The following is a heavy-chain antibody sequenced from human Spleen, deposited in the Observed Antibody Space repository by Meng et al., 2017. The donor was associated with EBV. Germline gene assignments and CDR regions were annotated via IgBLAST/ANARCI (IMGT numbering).Heavy chain of an antibody. V-gene: IGHV1-3*01. Sequence: QVQLVESGDEVKKPGASVKVSCKAAGYTFTSYAMHWVRQAPGQRLEWMGWINAGNGNTKYSQKFQGRVTITRDTSASTAYMELSSLRSEDTAVYYCARDLSVYASGWYWGQGTLVTVSS. CDR1: GYTFTSYA. J-gene: IGHJ4*02. CDR2: INAGNGNT. D-gene: IGHD6-19*01. CDR3: ARDLSVYASGWY.